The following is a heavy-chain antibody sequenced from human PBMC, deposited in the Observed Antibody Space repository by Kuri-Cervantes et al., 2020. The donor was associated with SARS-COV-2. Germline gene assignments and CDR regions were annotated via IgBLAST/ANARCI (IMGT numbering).Heavy chain of an antibody. CDR2: IDPSSGGT. CDR1: GGTFSSYA. Sequence: ASVKVSCKASGGTFSSYAISWVRQAPGQGLEWMGWIDPSSGGTNSAQNFQGRVTMTRDTSISTAYMELRRLRSDDTAVYYCARDEGKGGHCLGHWGQGTLVTVSS. V-gene: IGHV1-2*02. CDR3: ARDEGKGGHCLGH. J-gene: IGHJ1*01. D-gene: IGHD2-21*01.